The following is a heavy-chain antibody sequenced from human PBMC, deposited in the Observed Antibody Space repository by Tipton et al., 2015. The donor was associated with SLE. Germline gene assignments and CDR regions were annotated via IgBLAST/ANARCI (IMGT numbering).Heavy chain of an antibody. Sequence: SLRLSCAASGFTFSSYGMHWVRQAPGKGLEWVAVIWYDGSNKYYADSVKGRFTISRDNSKNTLYLQMSSLRAEDTAVYYCAREQQLARGTFDIWGQGTMVTVSS. CDR3: AREQQLARGTFDI. CDR1: GFTFSSYG. J-gene: IGHJ3*02. CDR2: IWYDGSNK. D-gene: IGHD6-13*01. V-gene: IGHV3-33*01.